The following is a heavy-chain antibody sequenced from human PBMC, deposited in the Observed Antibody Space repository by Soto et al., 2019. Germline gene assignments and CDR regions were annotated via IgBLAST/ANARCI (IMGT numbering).Heavy chain of an antibody. CDR1: GGSISTSNW. CDR2: VYRTGST. CDR3: ARARATIAAAAIFDC. Sequence: QVQLQESGPGLVKPSGTLSLTCAVSGGSISTSNWWSWVRQPPGKGLEWIGEVYRTGSTTYYPSLESRLTISVDKSKNQFSLKLTSVTAADTAVYYCARARATIAAAAIFDCWGQGTLVTVSS. V-gene: IGHV4-4*02. J-gene: IGHJ4*02. D-gene: IGHD6-13*01.